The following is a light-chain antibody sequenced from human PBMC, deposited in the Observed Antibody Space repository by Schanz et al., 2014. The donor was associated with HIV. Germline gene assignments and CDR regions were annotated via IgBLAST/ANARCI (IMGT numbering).Light chain of an antibody. V-gene: IGKV3-20*01. CDR2: DAS. Sequence: EIVMTQSPATLSVSPGERATLSCRASHPVTANFVAWYQHKPGQAPRLLIFDASTRATGIPDRFSGSGSGTDFTLTINTLEREDFAVYFCQYFGNSGGTFGGGTKVEIK. CDR3: QYFGNSGGT. J-gene: IGKJ4*01. CDR1: HPVTANF.